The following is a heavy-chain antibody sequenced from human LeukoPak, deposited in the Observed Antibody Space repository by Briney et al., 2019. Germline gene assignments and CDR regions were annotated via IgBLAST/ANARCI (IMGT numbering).Heavy chain of an antibody. J-gene: IGHJ4*02. CDR2: ISGSGGTT. Sequence: GGSLRLSCAASGFTFSSYAMTWVRQAPGKGLEWVSGISGSGGTTYYADSVKGRFTISRDSSKNTLFLQMNRLRPEDAAVYYCAKAPVTTCRGAFCYPFDYWGLGTLVTVSS. CDR1: GFTFSSYA. V-gene: IGHV3-23*01. CDR3: AKAPVTTCRGAFCYPFDY. D-gene: IGHD2-15*01.